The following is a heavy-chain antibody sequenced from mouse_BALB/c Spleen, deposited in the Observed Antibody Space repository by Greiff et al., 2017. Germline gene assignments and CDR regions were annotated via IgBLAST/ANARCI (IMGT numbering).Heavy chain of an antibody. J-gene: IGHJ4*01. Sequence: EVKLVESGGGLVQPGGSLRLSCATSGFTFTDYYMSWVRQPPGKALEWLGFIRNKANGYTTESSASVKGRFTISRDNSQSIIYLQMNTLGAEDSATYYCARDWATPYYYAMDYWGQGTSVTVSS. D-gene: IGHD3-1*01. V-gene: IGHV7-3*02. CDR2: IRNKANGYTT. CDR1: GFTFTDYY. CDR3: ARDWATPYYYAMDY.